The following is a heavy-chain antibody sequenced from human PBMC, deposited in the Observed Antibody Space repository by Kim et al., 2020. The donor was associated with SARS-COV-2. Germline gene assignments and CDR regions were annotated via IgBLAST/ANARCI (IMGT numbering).Heavy chain of an antibody. CDR2: IYYSGST. CDR1: GGSISSYY. V-gene: IGHV4-59*13. D-gene: IGHD3-16*02. CDR3: ARSVKDYDYVWGSYRYEYYFDY. Sequence: SETLSLTCTVSGGSISSYYWSWIRQPPGKGLEWIGYIYYSGSTNYNPSLKSRVTISVDTSKNQFSLKLSSVTAADTAVYYCARSVKDYDYVWGSYRYEYYFDYWGQGTLVTVSS. J-gene: IGHJ4*02.